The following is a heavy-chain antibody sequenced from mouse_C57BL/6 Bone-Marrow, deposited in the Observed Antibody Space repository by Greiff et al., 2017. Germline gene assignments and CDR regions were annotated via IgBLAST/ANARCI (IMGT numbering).Heavy chain of an antibody. Sequence: QVQLKQPGAELVKPGASVKMSCKASGYTFTSSWITWVKQRPGQGLEWIGDIYPTSGRTNYNEKFKSKAILIVETSSNTAYMQLSSLTSEDAAVFYCAGSGPLRRGFDYWGQGTTLTVSS. J-gene: IGHJ2*01. V-gene: IGHV1-55*01. CDR3: AGSGPLRRGFDY. D-gene: IGHD3-1*01. CDR1: GYTFTSSW. CDR2: IYPTSGRT.